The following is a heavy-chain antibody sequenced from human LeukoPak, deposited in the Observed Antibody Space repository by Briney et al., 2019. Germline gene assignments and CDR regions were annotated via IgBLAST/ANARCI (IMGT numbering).Heavy chain of an antibody. V-gene: IGHV1-24*01. CDR2: FDPEDGET. J-gene: IGHJ4*02. CDR1: GYTLTELS. D-gene: IGHD3-22*01. CDR3: ATPSTYYYDSSGYYKY. Sequence: GASVKVSCKVSGYTLTELSMHWVRQAPGKGLEWMGGFDPEDGETIYAQKLQGRVTMTEDTSTDTAYMELSSLRSEDTAVYYCATPSTYYYDSSGYYKYWGQGTLVTVSS.